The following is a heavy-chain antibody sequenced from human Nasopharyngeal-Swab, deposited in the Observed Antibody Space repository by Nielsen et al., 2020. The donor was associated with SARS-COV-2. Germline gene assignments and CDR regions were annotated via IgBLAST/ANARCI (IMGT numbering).Heavy chain of an antibody. CDR3: ARGRYGDYVFDF. CDR2: ISSSSSTI. V-gene: IGHV3-48*04. CDR1: GFTFSRYS. D-gene: IGHD4-17*01. J-gene: IGHJ4*02. Sequence: GGSLRLSCAASGFTFSRYSMNWVRQAPGKGLEWVSNISSSSSTIYYADSVLGRFTISRDNAKNSLYLQMNSLRAEDTAVYYCARGRYGDYVFDFWGQGTLVTVSS.